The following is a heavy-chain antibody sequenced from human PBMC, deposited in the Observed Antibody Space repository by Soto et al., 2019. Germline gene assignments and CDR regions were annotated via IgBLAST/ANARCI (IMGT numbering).Heavy chain of an antibody. Sequence: EVQLVESGGGLVKPGGSLRLSCAASGFTFSSYSMNWVRQAPGKGLEWVSSISSSSSYIYYADSVKGRFTISRDNAKNSLYLQMNSLRAEDTAVYYCAREQYYDFWSGYFKAPYYYYYYMDVWGKGTTVTVSS. CDR3: AREQYYDFWSGYFKAPYYYYYYMDV. V-gene: IGHV3-21*01. CDR1: GFTFSSYS. CDR2: ISSSSSYI. J-gene: IGHJ6*03. D-gene: IGHD3-3*01.